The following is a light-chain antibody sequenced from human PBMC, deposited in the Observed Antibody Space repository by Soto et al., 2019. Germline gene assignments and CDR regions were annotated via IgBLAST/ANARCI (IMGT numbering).Light chain of an antibody. J-gene: IGKJ1*01. V-gene: IGKV1-5*01. CDR1: QSINRW. Sequence: IQMTQSPSTLSASIGDTVTITCRARQSINRWLAWYQQKPGEAPKLLIYDASSLESGVPSRFSGTGSGTEFTLIISSLQPDDFATYYCQQYGSYWTFGQGTKVEIK. CDR3: QQYGSYWT. CDR2: DAS.